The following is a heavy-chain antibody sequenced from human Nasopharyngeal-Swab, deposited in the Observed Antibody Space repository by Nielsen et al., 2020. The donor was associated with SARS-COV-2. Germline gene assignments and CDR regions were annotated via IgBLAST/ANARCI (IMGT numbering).Heavy chain of an antibody. CDR3: TRGTYDMDV. Sequence: ASVKVSCEASGYTSTSYYMHWVRQAPGQGLEWMGIINPRGGSTSYAQKFQGRVTMTRDTSTSTLYMNLSSLTSDDTAVYYCTRGTYDMDVWGQGTTVTVSS. V-gene: IGHV1-46*01. J-gene: IGHJ6*02. CDR2: INPRGGST. CDR1: GYTSTSYY.